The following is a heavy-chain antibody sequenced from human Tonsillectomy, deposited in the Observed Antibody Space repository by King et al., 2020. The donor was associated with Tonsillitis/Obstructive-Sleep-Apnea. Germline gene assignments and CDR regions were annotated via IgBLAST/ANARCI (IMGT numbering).Heavy chain of an antibody. CDR1: GFTFSNSA. V-gene: IGHV3-23*04. CDR2: ISDNTGST. CDR3: AKDPPRRDYDLGSHSFDY. Sequence: VQLVESGGGLVQPGGSLRLSCAASGFTFSNSAMSWVRQAPGKGLEWVSSISDNTGSTSYADSVKGRFTLSRDNSKNTLYLQMNNLRAEDTALYYCAKDPPRRDYDLGSHSFDYWGQGTLVTVSS. D-gene: IGHD3-3*01. J-gene: IGHJ4*02.